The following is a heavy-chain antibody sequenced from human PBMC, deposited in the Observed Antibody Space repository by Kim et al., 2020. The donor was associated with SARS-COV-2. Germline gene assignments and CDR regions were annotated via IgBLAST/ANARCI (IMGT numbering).Heavy chain of an antibody. Sequence: GGSLRLSCAASGFTFSTYGMHWVRQAPGKGPEWVAVISKDGSNKYYADSVKGRFTISRDNSKNTLFLQMDSLRPEDTAVYHCAKGVXTXGPXCXYDCYLXXWGQGTXXTXSS. D-gene: IGHD2-21*02. CDR2: ISKDGSNK. CDR1: GFTFSTYG. V-gene: IGHV3-30*18. CDR3: AKGVXTXGPXCXYDCYLXX. J-gene: IGHJ4*02.